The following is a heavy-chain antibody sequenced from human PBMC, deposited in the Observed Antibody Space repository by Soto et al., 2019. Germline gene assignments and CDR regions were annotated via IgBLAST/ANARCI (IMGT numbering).Heavy chain of an antibody. J-gene: IGHJ4*02. Sequence: SVKVSCKASGGSFSRNTISWLRQAPGQGLEWMGGIMPIFGSANYAQKFQGRVTITADENTRTVYMELSRLRFEDTAVYYCARQFDSDTTGYYYAYWGQGTLVTVS. V-gene: IGHV1-69*13. CDR2: IMPIFGSA. CDR1: GGSFSRNT. CDR3: ARQFDSDTTGYYYAY. D-gene: IGHD3-22*01.